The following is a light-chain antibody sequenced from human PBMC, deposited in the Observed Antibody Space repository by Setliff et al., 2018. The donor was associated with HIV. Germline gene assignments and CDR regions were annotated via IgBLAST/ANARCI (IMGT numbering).Light chain of an antibody. CDR2: EVS. J-gene: IGLJ1*01. CDR3: CSYVGASIYV. V-gene: IGLV2-23*02. Sequence: QSALTQPASVSGSPGQSITISCTGTRSDVGTYNLVSWYQQHPGKVPKLTIYEVSKRPSGVSNRFSGSKSDNTASLTISGLQAEDEADYYCCSYVGASIYVVGTGTKV. CDR1: RSDVGTYNL.